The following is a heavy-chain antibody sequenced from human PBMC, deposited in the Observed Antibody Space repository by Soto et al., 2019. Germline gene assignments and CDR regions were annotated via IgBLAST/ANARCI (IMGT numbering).Heavy chain of an antibody. CDR2: VYFSGST. D-gene: IGHD1-26*01. J-gene: IGHJ4*02. CDR1: GASVNSGGFY. CDR3: ASGNAWEVIFAS. Sequence: PSETLSLTCTVSGASVNSGGFYWSWIRQLPGKGLEWIGYVYFSGSTYYNPSLESRVIISLDTSQNQFSLKLSSVIAADTAVYYCASGNAWEVIFASWGQGTLVTVSS. V-gene: IGHV4-31*03.